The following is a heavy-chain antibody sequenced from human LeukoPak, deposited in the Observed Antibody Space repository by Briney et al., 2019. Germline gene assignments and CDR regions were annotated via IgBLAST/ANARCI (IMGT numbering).Heavy chain of an antibody. J-gene: IGHJ4*02. V-gene: IGHV1-18*01. D-gene: IGHD3-22*01. CDR3: ARAGYYDSSGYYYGGYFDY. Sequence: ASVKVSCKASGYTFTSYGISWVRRAPGQGLEWMGWISAYNGNTNYAQKLQGRVTMTTDTSTSTAYMELSSLRSEDTAVYYCARAGYYDSSGYYYGGYFDYWGQGAWSPSPQ. CDR1: GYTFTSYG. CDR2: ISAYNGNT.